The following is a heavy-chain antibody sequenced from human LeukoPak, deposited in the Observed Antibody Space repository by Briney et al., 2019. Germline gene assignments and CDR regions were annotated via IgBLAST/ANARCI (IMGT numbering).Heavy chain of an antibody. V-gene: IGHV3-30-3*01. CDR3: ARDLTTSNAFDI. Sequence: GGSLRLSCAASGFTFSSYAMHWVRQAPGKGLEWVAVISYDGSNKYHADSVKGRFTISRDNSKNTLYLQMNSLRAEDTAVYYCARDLTTSNAFDIWGQGTMDTVSS. D-gene: IGHD4-11*01. CDR1: GFTFSSYA. CDR2: ISYDGSNK. J-gene: IGHJ3*02.